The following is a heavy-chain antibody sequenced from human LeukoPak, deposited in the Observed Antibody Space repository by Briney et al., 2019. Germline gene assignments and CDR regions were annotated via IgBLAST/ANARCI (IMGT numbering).Heavy chain of an antibody. CDR3: ARGNFGELLH. CDR1: GGSFSGYY. CDR2: INHSGST. D-gene: IGHD3-10*01. V-gene: IGHV4-34*01. Sequence: SETLSLTCAVYGGSFSGYYWSWIRQPPGKGLEWIGEINHSGSTNYNPSLKSRVTISVDTSKNQFSLKLSSVTAADTAVCYCARGNFGELLHWGQGTLVTVSS. J-gene: IGHJ4*02.